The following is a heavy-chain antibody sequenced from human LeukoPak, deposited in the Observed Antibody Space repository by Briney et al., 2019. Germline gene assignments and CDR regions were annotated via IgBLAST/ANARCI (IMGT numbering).Heavy chain of an antibody. CDR3: ARGFKYGGNSNMDY. CDR1: VFTFRSYW. Sequence: PGGSLRLSCAASVFTFRSYWMHWVRQDPGKGLVWVSRINSDGSSTSYADSVKGRFTISRDNAKNTLYLQMNSLRAEDTAVYYCARGFKYGGNSNMDYWGQGTLVTVSS. CDR2: INSDGSST. D-gene: IGHD4-23*01. V-gene: IGHV3-74*01. J-gene: IGHJ4*02.